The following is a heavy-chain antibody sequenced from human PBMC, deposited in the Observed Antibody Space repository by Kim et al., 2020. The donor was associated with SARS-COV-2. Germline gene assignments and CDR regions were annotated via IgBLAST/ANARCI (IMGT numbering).Heavy chain of an antibody. Sequence: ASVKVSCKVSGYTLTELSMHWVRQAPGKGLEGMGGVDPEDGEAIYAQKFQGRVTMTEDTSTDTAYMELRSLRSEDTAVYYCATGRGAYWGQGTLVTVSS. CDR2: VDPEDGEA. CDR1: GYTLTELS. CDR3: ATGRGAY. V-gene: IGHV1-24*01. J-gene: IGHJ4*02.